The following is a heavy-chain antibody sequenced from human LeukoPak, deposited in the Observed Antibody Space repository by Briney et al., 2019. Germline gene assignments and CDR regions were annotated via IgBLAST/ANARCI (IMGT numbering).Heavy chain of an antibody. Sequence: ASVKVSCKASGYTFTSYDINWVRQATGQGLEWMGWMNPNSGNTGYAQKFQGRVTMTRNTSISTAYMELSSLRSEDTAVYYCASLRVAAEEDYYYGMDVWGQGTTVTVSS. D-gene: IGHD2-15*01. CDR1: GYTFTSYD. V-gene: IGHV1-8*01. CDR2: MNPNSGNT. CDR3: ASLRVAAEEDYYYGMDV. J-gene: IGHJ6*02.